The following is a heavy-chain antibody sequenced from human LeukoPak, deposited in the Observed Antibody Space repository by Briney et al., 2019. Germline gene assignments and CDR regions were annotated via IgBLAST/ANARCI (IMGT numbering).Heavy chain of an antibody. Sequence: ASVRVSCKASGYYFTGHYMHWVRQAPGQGLEWMGWINPNSGGTNYAQKFQGGVTMTRDTSITTVYMELSRLRSDDTAVYYCARERIPVAGWFDPWGQGTLVTVSS. CDR3: ARERIPVAGWFDP. CDR1: GYYFTGHY. CDR2: INPNSGGT. J-gene: IGHJ5*02. V-gene: IGHV1-2*02. D-gene: IGHD6-19*01.